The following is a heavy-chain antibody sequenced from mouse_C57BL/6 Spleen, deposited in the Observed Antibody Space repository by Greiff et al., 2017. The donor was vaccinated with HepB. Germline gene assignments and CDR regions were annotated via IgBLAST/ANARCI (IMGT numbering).Heavy chain of an antibody. Sequence: EVKLEESGAELVRPGASVKLSCTASGFNIKDYYMHWVKQRPEQGLEWIGRIDPEDGDTEYAPKFQGKATMTADTSSNTAYLQLSSLTSEDTAVYYCTTSSGYRYYAMDYWGQGTSVTVSS. CDR1: GFNIKDYY. CDR2: IDPEDGDT. CDR3: TTSSGYRYYAMDY. J-gene: IGHJ4*01. V-gene: IGHV14-1*01. D-gene: IGHD3-2*02.